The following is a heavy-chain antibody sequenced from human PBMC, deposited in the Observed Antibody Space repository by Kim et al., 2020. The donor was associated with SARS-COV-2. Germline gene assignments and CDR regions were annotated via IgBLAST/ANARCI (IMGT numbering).Heavy chain of an antibody. CDR1: GYTLTELS. V-gene: IGHV1-24*01. Sequence: ASVKVSCKVSGYTLTELSMHWVRQAPGKGLEWMGGFDPEDGETIYAQKFQGRVTMTEDTSTDTAYMELSSLRSEDTAVYYCATIGPLVVRGVIFPGLDHNWFDPWGQGTLVTVSS. J-gene: IGHJ5*02. CDR2: FDPEDGET. CDR3: ATIGPLVVRGVIFPGLDHNWFDP. D-gene: IGHD3-10*01.